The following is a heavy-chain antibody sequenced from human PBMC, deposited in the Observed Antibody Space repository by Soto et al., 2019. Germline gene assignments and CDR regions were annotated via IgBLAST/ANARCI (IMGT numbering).Heavy chain of an antibody. CDR1: GFTVSSNY. J-gene: IGHJ4*02. D-gene: IGHD4-17*01. CDR3: ARDFDGDYLFDY. Sequence: GGSLRLSCAASGFTVSSNYMSWVRQAPGKGLEWVSVIYSGGSTYYADSVKGRFTISRDNSKNTLYLQMNSLRAEDTAVYYCARDFDGDYLFDYWGQGTLVTVSS. V-gene: IGHV3-66*01. CDR2: IYSGGST.